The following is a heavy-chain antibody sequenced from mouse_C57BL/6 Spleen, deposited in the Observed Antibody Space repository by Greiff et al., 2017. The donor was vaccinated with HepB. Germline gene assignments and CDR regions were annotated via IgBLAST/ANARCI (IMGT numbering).Heavy chain of an antibody. CDR1: GFTFTDYY. V-gene: IGHV7-3*01. CDR2: IRNKANGYTT. J-gene: IGHJ1*03. Sequence: EVKLQESGGGLVQPGGSLSLSCAASGFTFTDYYMSWVRQPPGKALEWLGFIRNKANGYTTEYSASVKGRFTISRDNSQSILYLQMNALRAEDSATYYCASLLPRGYFDVWGTGTTVTVSS. CDR3: ASLLPRGYFDV.